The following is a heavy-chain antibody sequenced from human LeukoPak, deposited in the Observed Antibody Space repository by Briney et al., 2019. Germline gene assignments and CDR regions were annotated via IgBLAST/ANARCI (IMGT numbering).Heavy chain of an antibody. V-gene: IGHV3-23*01. J-gene: IGHJ4*02. Sequence: PGGSLRLSCAASGFTFSSYAMSWVRQAPGKGLEWVSAISGSGGSTYYADFVKGRFTISRDNSKNTLYLQMNSLRAEDTAVYYCAKSGSSWLYYFDYWGQGTLITVSS. CDR3: AKSGSSWLYYFDY. CDR2: ISGSGGST. D-gene: IGHD6-13*01. CDR1: GFTFSSYA.